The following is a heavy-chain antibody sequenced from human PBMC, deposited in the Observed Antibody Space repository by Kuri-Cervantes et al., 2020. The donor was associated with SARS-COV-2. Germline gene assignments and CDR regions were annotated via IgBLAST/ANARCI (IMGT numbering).Heavy chain of an antibody. J-gene: IGHJ6*02. CDR1: GYTFTSYG. CDR2: ISAYNGNT. CDR3: AREAGGYHGYYYGMDV. D-gene: IGHD5-18*01. V-gene: IGHV1-18*01. Sequence: ASVKVSCKASGYTFTSYGISWVRQAPGQGLEWMGWISAYNGNTNYAQKLQGRVTMTTDTSTSTAYMELSSLRSEDTAVYYCAREAGGYHGYYYGMDVWGQGTTVTVSS.